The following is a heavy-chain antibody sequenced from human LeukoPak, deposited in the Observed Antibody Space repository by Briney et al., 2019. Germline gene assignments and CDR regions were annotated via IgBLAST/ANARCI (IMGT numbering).Heavy chain of an antibody. J-gene: IGHJ5*02. CDR3: TRHGKDSGYQTS. D-gene: IGHD3-22*01. CDR2: IRSKTSSYAT. Sequence: PGGSLRLSCAASGFTFCGSAMHWVRQAAGKGLEWVGRIRSKTSSYATAYAASAKGRFTISRDDSTNPAYLQMNSLKREDTAVYYCTRHGKDSGYQTSWGQRTLVTVSS. V-gene: IGHV3-73*01. CDR1: GFTFCGSA.